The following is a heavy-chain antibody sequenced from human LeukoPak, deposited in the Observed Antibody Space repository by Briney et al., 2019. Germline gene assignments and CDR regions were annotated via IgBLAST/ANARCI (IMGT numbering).Heavy chain of an antibody. J-gene: IGHJ6*03. V-gene: IGHV7-4-1*02. D-gene: IGHD3-16*02. CDR3: ARAKVEITFGGVIGEDYYYYMDV. CDR1: GYTFTSYA. CDR2: INTNTGNL. Sequence: ASVKVSCKASGYTFTSYAMNWVRQAPGQGLEWMGWINTNTGNLTYAQGFTGRFVFSLDTSVSTAYLQISSLKAEDTAVYYCARAKVEITFGGVIGEDYYYYMDVWGKGTTVTVSS.